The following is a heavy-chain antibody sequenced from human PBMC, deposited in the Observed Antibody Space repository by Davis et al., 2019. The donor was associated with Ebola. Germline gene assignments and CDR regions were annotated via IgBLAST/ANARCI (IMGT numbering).Heavy chain of an antibody. CDR3: ARQWTLRDAFDV. CDR2: IYYSGAIYYSGTT. CDR1: GGSIGSYY. J-gene: IGHJ3*01. Sequence: MPSETLSLTCTVSGGSIGSYYWSWIRQPPGKGLEWIGYIYYSGAIYYSGTTNYNPSLKSRVTMSLDTSKNQFSLKLSSVTAADTAVYYCARQWTLRDAFDVWGQGTMVTVSS. V-gene: IGHV4-59*08. D-gene: IGHD2-15*01.